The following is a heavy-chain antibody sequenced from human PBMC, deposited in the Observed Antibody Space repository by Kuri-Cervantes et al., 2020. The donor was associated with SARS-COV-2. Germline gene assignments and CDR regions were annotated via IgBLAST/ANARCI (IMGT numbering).Heavy chain of an antibody. J-gene: IGHJ4*02. CDR2: IYHSGRT. Sequence: ESLKSSCTVSGYSISSGYYWGWIRQPPGKGLEWIGSIYHSGRTYYNPSLKSRVTISVDTSKKQFSLKLSPVTAADTAVYYCAREGQWLAEFDYWGQGTLVTVSS. CDR1: GYSISSGYY. CDR3: AREGQWLAEFDY. V-gene: IGHV4-38-2*02. D-gene: IGHD6-19*01.